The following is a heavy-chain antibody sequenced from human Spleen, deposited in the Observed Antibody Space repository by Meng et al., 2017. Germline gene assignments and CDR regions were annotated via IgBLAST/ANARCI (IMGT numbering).Heavy chain of an antibody. CDR3: ASAGTESHFDY. CDR1: GFTFTNYA. CDR2: IWYDGSNK. V-gene: IGHV3-33*08. D-gene: IGHD6-13*01. J-gene: IGHJ4*02. Sequence: QVQLVESGGGVVQPGRSLRLSCATSGFTFTNYAMHWVRQAPGKGLEWVAVIWYDGSNKYYADSVKGRFTISRDNSKNTLYLQMNSLRAEDTAVYYCASAGTESHFDYWGQGTLVTVSS.